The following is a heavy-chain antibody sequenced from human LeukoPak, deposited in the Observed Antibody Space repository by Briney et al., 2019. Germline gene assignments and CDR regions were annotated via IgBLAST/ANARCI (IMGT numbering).Heavy chain of an antibody. V-gene: IGHV1-18*01. J-gene: IGHJ4*02. CDR3: ATDRYYDSRGYNY. CDR1: GYTSTSYG. CDR2: ISAYNGNT. D-gene: IGHD3-22*01. Sequence: ASVKVSCKASGYTSTSYGISWVRQAPGQGLEWMGWISAYNGNTIYAQKFQGRVTMTEDTSTDTAYMELSSLRSEDTAVYYCATDRYYDSRGYNYWGQGTLVTVSS.